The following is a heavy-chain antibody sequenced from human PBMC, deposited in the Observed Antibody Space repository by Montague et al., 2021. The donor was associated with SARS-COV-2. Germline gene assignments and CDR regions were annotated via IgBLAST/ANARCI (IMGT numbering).Heavy chain of an antibody. J-gene: IGHJ4*02. Sequence: SETLSLTCAVSGGSISSSNWWSWVRQPPGEGLEWIGEIYHSGSTNYNPSLKSRVTISVDKSKNQFSLKLSSVTAADTAVYYCARMALASSSSDFDYWGQGTLVTVSS. V-gene: IGHV4-4*02. D-gene: IGHD6-6*01. CDR2: IYHSGST. CDR1: GGSISSSNW. CDR3: ARMALASSSSDFDY.